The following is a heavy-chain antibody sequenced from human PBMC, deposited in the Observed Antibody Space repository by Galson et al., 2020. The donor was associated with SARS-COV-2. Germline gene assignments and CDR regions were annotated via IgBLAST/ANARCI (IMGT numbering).Heavy chain of an antibody. CDR1: GYSISSGYY. V-gene: IGHV4-38-2*02. Sequence: SETLSLTCTVSGYSISSGYYWGWIRQPPGTELEWIGNVFHRGSTYYNPSLKSRVTMSADTSENQFSLELTSVTAADTAVYYCARTTSPSGYYGMDVWGQGTTVTVSS. CDR3: ARTTSPSGYYGMDV. J-gene: IGHJ6*02. CDR2: VFHRGST.